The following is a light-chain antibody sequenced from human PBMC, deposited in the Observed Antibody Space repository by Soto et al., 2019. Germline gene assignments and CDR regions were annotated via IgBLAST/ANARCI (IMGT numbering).Light chain of an antibody. V-gene: IGKV1-5*01. J-gene: IGKJ1*01. CDR2: DAS. Sequence: DIQMTQSPSTLSASVGDRVTITCRATQSVGSWLAWYQQKPGKAPKLLIYDASSLQRGVPSRFSGSGSGTEFTLTISSLQPDDVATYYCQQYKSSSKTFGQETTVDSK. CDR1: QSVGSW. CDR3: QQYKSSSKT.